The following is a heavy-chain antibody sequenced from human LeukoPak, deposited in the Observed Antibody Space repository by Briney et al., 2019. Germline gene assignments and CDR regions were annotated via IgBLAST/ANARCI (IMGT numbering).Heavy chain of an antibody. Sequence: GGTLRLSCAASGFTFSSYSMNWVRQAPGKGREWVSSISSSSSYIYYADSVKGRFTISRDNAKNSLYLQMNSLRAEDTAVYYCAREYYDILTGYYDGYYYGMDVWGQGTTVTVSS. D-gene: IGHD3-9*01. J-gene: IGHJ6*02. V-gene: IGHV3-21*01. CDR1: GFTFSSYS. CDR3: AREYYDILTGYYDGYYYGMDV. CDR2: ISSSSSYI.